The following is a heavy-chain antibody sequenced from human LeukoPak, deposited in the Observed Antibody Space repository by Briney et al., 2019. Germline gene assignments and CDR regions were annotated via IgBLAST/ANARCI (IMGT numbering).Heavy chain of an antibody. CDR2: VDGGGGT. V-gene: IGHV3-23*01. J-gene: IGHJ4*02. D-gene: IGHD6-13*01. Sequence: GGSLRLSCAASGFTLSSYAMTWVRQAPGRGLEWVSSVDGGGGTYYADSVKGRFTISRDNSKDTLYLQMNGLRAEDTAVHFCAKQSAGSAAWYSLHYDFWGQGTLVTVSS. CDR3: AKQSAGSAAWYSLHYDF. CDR1: GFTLSSYA.